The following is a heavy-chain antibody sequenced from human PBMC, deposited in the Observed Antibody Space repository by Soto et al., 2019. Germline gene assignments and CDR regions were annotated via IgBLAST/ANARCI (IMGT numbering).Heavy chain of an antibody. CDR3: AKEGLIVVVITTSPDY. CDR1: GFTFSSYA. CDR2: ISGSGGST. Sequence: GGSLRLSCAACGFTFSSYAMSWVRQAPGKGLEWVSAISGSGGSTYYADSVKGRFTISRDNSKNTLYLQMSSLRAEDTAVYYCAKEGLIVVVITTSPDYWGQGTLVTVSS. V-gene: IGHV3-23*01. J-gene: IGHJ4*02. D-gene: IGHD3-22*01.